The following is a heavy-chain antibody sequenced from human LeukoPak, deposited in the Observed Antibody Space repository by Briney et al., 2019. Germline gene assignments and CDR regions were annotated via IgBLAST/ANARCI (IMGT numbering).Heavy chain of an antibody. CDR3: ARPSSGPFDY. CDR2: IYLGDSDT. J-gene: IGHJ4*02. V-gene: IGHV5-51*01. D-gene: IGHD3-22*01. CDR1: GDRFNNYW. Sequence: PGESLKISCKGSGDRFNNYWIGWVRQMPGKGLERMGIIYLGDSDTRYSPSFQGQVTISADKSITTAYLQWSSLKASDTAMYYCARPSSGPFDYWGQGTLVTVSS.